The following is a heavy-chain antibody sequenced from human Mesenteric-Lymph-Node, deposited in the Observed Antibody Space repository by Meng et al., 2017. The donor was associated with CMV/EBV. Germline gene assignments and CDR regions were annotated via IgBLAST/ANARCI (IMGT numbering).Heavy chain of an antibody. CDR1: GFTFSYYG. Sequence: GESLKISCTASGFTFSYYGIHWVRQGPGKGLEWVAFIRYDGSTEYYADSVKGRFTISRDNSKNTLYLQMNSLRAEDTAVYYCAKETAWFGESKDGMDVWGQGTTVTVSS. CDR3: AKETAWFGESKDGMDV. CDR2: IRYDGSTE. J-gene: IGHJ6*02. V-gene: IGHV3-30*02. D-gene: IGHD3-10*01.